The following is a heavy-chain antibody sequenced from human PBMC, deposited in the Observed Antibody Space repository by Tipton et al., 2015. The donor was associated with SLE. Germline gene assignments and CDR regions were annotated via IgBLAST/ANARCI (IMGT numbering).Heavy chain of an antibody. CDR3: ARETEDTGWIHSRDYIYYYYYVDV. CDR1: VYSISSSHW. CDR2: IYYGGTI. J-gene: IGHJ6*03. Sequence: TLSLTCNVSVYSISSSHWWGWIRQPPGKGLEWIGHIYYGGTIYYNPPLKSRVTMSIDTSKNQFSLKLSSVTDVDTAVYYCARETEDTGWIHSRDYIYYYYYVDVRGQGTTVTVSS. D-gene: IGHD6-19*01. V-gene: IGHV4-28*03.